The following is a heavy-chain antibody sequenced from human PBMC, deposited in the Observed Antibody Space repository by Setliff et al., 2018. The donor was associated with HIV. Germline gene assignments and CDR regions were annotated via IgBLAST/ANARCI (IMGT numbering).Heavy chain of an antibody. CDR2: INHSGST. J-gene: IGHJ5*02. V-gene: IGHV4-34*01. D-gene: IGHD6-19*01. CDR3: ARGGRYDLPGIAVAGIQRNCFDP. CDR1: GGSFSGYY. Sequence: PSETLSLTCAVYGGSFSGYYWNWIRQPPGNGLEWIGEINHSGSTKYNPSLKSRVTIPVDMSKNQFSLKLTSVTAADTAVYYCARGGRYDLPGIAVAGIQRNCFDPWGQGALVTVSS.